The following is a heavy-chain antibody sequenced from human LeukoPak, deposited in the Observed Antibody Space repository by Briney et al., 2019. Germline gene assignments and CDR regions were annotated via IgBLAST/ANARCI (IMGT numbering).Heavy chain of an antibody. CDR3: ARLPQRITIFGVATDYYGMDV. J-gene: IGHJ6*02. Sequence: GASVKVSCKASGYTFTGHYMHWVRQAPGQGLEWMGRINPNSGGTNYAQKFQGRVTMTRDTSISTAYMELSRLRSDDTAVYYCARLPQRITIFGVATDYYGMDVWGQGTTVTVSS. V-gene: IGHV1-2*06. D-gene: IGHD3-3*01. CDR1: GYTFTGHY. CDR2: INPNSGGT.